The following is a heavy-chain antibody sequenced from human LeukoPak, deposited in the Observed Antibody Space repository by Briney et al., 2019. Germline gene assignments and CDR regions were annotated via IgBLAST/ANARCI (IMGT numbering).Heavy chain of an antibody. Sequence: ASMKVSCKASGYTFTINYIHWVRQAPGQGLEWMGMIYPRDGSTSYAQKFEGRVTVTRDTSTSTVHMELSGLRSEDTAVYYCARDQEGFDYWGQGTLVTVSS. CDR3: ARDQEGFDY. V-gene: IGHV1-46*01. CDR2: IYPRDGST. J-gene: IGHJ4*02. CDR1: GYTFTINY.